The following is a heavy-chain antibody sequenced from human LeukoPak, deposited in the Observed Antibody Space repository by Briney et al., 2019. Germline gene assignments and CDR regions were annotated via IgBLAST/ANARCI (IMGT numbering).Heavy chain of an antibody. CDR3: AKDRPAVAVAGTAAFDY. D-gene: IGHD6-19*01. Sequence: HAGGSLRLSCAASGFTFSSYAMSWVRQAPGKGLEWVSAISGSGGSTCYADSVKGRFTISRDNSKNTLYLQMNSLRAEDTAVYYCAKDRPAVAVAGTAAFDYWGQGTLVTVSS. CDR2: ISGSGGST. V-gene: IGHV3-23*01. CDR1: GFTFSSYA. J-gene: IGHJ4*02.